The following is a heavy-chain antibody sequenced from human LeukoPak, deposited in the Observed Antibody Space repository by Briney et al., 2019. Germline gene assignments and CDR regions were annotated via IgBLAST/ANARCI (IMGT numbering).Heavy chain of an antibody. J-gene: IGHJ4*02. CDR1: GFTVSNNY. CDR3: ARGITNIAVGDY. V-gene: IGHV3-53*01. D-gene: IGHD6-19*01. Sequence: GGSLRLSCAASGFTVSNNYMSWVRQAPGNGLEWVSIIYSSDNTYYADSVKGRFTISRDNAKNTVYLQMNNVRAEDTAVYYCARGITNIAVGDYWGQGTLVTVSS. CDR2: IYSSDNT.